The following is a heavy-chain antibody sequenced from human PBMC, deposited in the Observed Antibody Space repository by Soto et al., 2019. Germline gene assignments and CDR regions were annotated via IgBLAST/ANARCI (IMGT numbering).Heavy chain of an antibody. CDR2: ISYDGNNK. CDR3: EKRRGEYSNYSCGMDV. CDR1: GFTSSRYG. D-gene: IGHD4-4*01. Sequence: QVQLVESGGGVVQPGRSLRLSCAASGFTSSRYGMHWVRQAPGKGLEWVAVISYDGNNKYYADSVKGRFTISRDNSKNTLYLQMNSLRAEDTDVYFCEKRRGEYSNYSCGMDVWGQGATVTVCS. J-gene: IGHJ6*02. V-gene: IGHV3-30*18.